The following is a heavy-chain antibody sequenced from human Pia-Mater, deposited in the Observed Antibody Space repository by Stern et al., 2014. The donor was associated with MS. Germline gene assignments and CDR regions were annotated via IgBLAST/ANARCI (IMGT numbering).Heavy chain of an antibody. D-gene: IGHD3-22*01. CDR3: ARMGDSSGYGFDY. J-gene: IGHJ4*02. CDR1: GFSLSTSGMR. V-gene: IGHV2-70*04. CDR2: NDWDDDK. Sequence: QVTLKESGPAMVKPTQTLTLTCTFSGFSLSTSGMRVSWIRQPPGKALEWLARNDWDDDKFYSTSLKTRLTISKDTSKNQVVLTMTNMDPVDTATYYCARMGDSSGYGFDYWGQGTLVTVSS.